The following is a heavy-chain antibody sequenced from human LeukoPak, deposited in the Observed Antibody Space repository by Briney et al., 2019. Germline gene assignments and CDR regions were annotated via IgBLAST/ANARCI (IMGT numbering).Heavy chain of an antibody. CDR1: GFTFSSYA. CDR2: IRGRGGST. Sequence: GGSLRLSCAASGFTFSSYAMSWVRQAPGKGLEWVSAIRGRGGSTFYADSVKGRFTISRDNSMNTLSLQMNSLRAEDTALYYCAKSSSWTYHYLDYWGQGALVTVSS. D-gene: IGHD6-13*01. J-gene: IGHJ4*02. V-gene: IGHV3-23*01. CDR3: AKSSSWTYHYLDY.